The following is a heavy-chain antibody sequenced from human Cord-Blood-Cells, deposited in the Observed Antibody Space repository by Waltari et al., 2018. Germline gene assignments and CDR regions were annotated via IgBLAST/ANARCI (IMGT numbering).Heavy chain of an antibody. Sequence: QVQLQESGPGLVKPSETLSLTCTGSGGSISSYYWRWIRQPPGKGLEWIGYIYYSGSTNYNPSLKSRVTISVDTSKNQFSLKLSSVTAADTAVYYCARVAAGRPGYYYMDVWGKGTTVTVSS. CDR2: IYYSGST. V-gene: IGHV4-59*01. CDR3: ARVAAGRPGYYYMDV. J-gene: IGHJ6*03. CDR1: GGSISSYY. D-gene: IGHD6-19*01.